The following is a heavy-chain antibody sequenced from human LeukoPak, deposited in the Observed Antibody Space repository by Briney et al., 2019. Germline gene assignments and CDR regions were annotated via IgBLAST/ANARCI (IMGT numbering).Heavy chain of an antibody. Sequence: GGSLRLSCAASGFTFSSYWMHWVRQAPGKGLAWVSRINSDGSSTSYADSVKGRFTISRDNAKNTLYPQMNSLRAEDTAVYYCARDESVYDYYYGMDVWGQGTTVTVSS. CDR2: INSDGSST. V-gene: IGHV3-74*01. D-gene: IGHD2/OR15-2a*01. CDR3: ARDESVYDYYYGMDV. CDR1: GFTFSSYW. J-gene: IGHJ6*02.